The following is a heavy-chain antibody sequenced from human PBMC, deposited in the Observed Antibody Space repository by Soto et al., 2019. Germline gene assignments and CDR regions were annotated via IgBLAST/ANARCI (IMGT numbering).Heavy chain of an antibody. D-gene: IGHD3-3*01. V-gene: IGHV3-7*02. CDR3: ATRPPAETYFGVFDY. Sequence: GSLRLSCAASGITFSNYWMTWLRQAPGKGLEWVANIKQDGSEMYYVDSVKGRFSISRDNTKNSLYLQMNNLRVDDTAAYYCATRPPAETYFGVFDYWGQGTLVTVSS. CDR1: GITFSNYW. CDR2: IKQDGSEM. J-gene: IGHJ4*02.